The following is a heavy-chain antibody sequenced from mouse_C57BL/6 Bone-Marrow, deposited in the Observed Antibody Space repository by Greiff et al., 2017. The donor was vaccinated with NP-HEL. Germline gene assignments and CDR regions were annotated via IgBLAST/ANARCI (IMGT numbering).Heavy chain of an antibody. CDR3: ARSRYAMDY. J-gene: IGHJ4*01. CDR2: IRNKANGCTT. Sequence: EVKLLESGGGLVQPGGSLSLSCAASGFTFTDYYMSWVRQPPGKALEWLGFIRNKANGCTTEYRAPVKGRFTISRDNSHSILYLQMNALRAEDNAAYYCARSRYAMDYWGRGTAVTVSS. V-gene: IGHV7-3*01. CDR1: GFTFTDYY.